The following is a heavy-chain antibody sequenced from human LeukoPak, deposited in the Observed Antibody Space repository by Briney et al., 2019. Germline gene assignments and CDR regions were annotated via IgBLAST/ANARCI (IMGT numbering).Heavy chain of an antibody. D-gene: IGHD3-3*01. CDR3: ARGGVYYDFWSGYWFDP. Sequence: ASVKVSCKASGYTFTGYYIHWVRQAPGQGLEWVGWINPNSGGTNYAQKFQGRVTMTRDTSISTAYMELSSLRSEDTAVYYCARGGVYYDFWSGYWFDPWGQGTLVTVSS. CDR2: INPNSGGT. J-gene: IGHJ5*02. V-gene: IGHV1-2*02. CDR1: GYTFTGYY.